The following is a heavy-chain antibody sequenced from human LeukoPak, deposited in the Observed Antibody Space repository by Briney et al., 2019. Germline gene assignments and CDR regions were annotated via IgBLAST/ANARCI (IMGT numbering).Heavy chain of an antibody. V-gene: IGHV3-33*01. CDR3: ARGYCSGGSCYPGYFDY. CDR1: GFTFSTYG. J-gene: IGHJ4*02. D-gene: IGHD2-15*01. Sequence: GGSLRLSCAASGFTFSTYGMHWVRQVPGKGLEWVALIWYDGSNKYYADSVKGRFIISRDDSKDTLYLQMNSLRAEDTAVYYCARGYCSGGSCYPGYFDYWGQGTLVTVSS. CDR2: IWYDGSNK.